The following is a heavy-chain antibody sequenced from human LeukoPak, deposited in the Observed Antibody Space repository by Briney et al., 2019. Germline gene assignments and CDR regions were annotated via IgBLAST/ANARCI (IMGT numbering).Heavy chain of an antibody. CDR1: GFTFSSYW. CDR2: INSDGSST. J-gene: IGHJ4*02. CDR3: AKARGYCSGGSCYSGFDY. D-gene: IGHD2-15*01. V-gene: IGHV3-74*01. Sequence: GGSLRLSCAASGFTFSSYWMHWVRQAPGKGLVWVSRINSDGSSTSYADSVKGRFTISRDNAKNTLDLQMNSLRAEDTAVYYCAKARGYCSGGSCYSGFDYWGQGTLVTVSS.